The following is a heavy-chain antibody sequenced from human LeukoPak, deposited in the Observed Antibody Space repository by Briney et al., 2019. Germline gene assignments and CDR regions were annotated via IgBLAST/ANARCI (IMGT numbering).Heavy chain of an antibody. CDR3: ARGRDSSGYYLGFDY. CDR1: GFTVSSNY. CDR2: IYSGGST. D-gene: IGHD3-22*01. J-gene: IGHJ4*02. V-gene: IGHV3-66*01. Sequence: PGGSLRLSCAASGFTVSSNYMSWVRQAPGKGLEWVSVIYSGGSTYYADSVKGRFTISRDNSKNTLYLQMNSLRAEDTAVYCCARGRDSSGYYLGFDYWGQGTLVTVSS.